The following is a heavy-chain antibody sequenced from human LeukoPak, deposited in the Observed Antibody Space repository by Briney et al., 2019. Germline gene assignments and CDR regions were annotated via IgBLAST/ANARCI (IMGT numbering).Heavy chain of an antibody. CDR3: AVSFYSSPLDY. CDR2: INSDGSST. J-gene: IGHJ4*02. Sequence: GGSLRLSCAASGFTFSSYWMHWVRQVPGKGLVWVSRINSDGSSTSYADSVKGRFTISRDNAKNTLYLQMNSLRAEDTAVYYCAVSFYSSPLDYWGQGTLVTVSS. D-gene: IGHD6-19*01. CDR1: GFTFSSYW. V-gene: IGHV3-74*01.